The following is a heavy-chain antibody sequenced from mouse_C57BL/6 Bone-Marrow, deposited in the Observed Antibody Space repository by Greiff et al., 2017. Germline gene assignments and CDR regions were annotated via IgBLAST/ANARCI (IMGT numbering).Heavy chain of an antibody. CDR3: ARSPTGTAWFAY. CDR1: GYTFTSYW. D-gene: IGHD4-1*02. J-gene: IGHJ3*01. CDR2: IHPNSGST. Sequence: QVQLQQPGAELVKPGASVKLSCKASGYTFTSYWMRWVKQRPGQGLEWIGMIHPNSGSTNYNEKFKSKATLTVDKSSSTAYMQLSSLTSEDSAVYYCARSPTGTAWFAYWGQGTLVTVSA. V-gene: IGHV1-64*01.